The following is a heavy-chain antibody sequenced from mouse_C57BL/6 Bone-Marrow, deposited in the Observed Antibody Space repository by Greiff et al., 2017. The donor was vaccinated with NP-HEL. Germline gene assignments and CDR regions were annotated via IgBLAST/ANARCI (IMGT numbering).Heavy chain of an antibody. CDR3: ARGYYYCGSSQFAY. CDR2: IYPRSGNT. Sequence: QVQLQQSGAELARPGASVKLSCKASGYTFTSYGISWVKQRTGQGLEWIGEIYPRSGNTYYNEKFKGKATLTADKSSSTAYMELRSLTSEDSAVYFCARGYYYCGSSQFAYWGQGTLVTVSA. CDR1: GYTFTSYG. V-gene: IGHV1-81*01. J-gene: IGHJ3*01. D-gene: IGHD1-1*01.